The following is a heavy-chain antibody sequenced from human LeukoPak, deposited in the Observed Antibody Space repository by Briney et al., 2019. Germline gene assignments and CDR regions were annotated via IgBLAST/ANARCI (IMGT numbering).Heavy chain of an antibody. CDR2: ISYDGSNK. J-gene: IGHJ4*02. D-gene: IGHD6-13*01. V-gene: IGHV3-30*04. Sequence: GGSLRLSWLASGFTSGSYAMHWVGQAPGKGLEGVAVISYDGSNKYYADSVKGRFTITRDNSKNTLYLQMNSLRSEATAVYYCARDTAAAGRFDYWGQGTLVTVSS. CDR1: GFTSGSYA. CDR3: ARDTAAAGRFDY.